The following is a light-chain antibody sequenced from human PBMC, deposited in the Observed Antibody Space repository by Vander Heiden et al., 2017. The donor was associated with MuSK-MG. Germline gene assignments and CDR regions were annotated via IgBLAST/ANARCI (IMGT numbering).Light chain of an antibody. CDR3: CSYTTNSTLEGGV. Sequence: QSALTQPASVSGSPGQSITISCTGTSSDIGGYNYVSWYQQEPGKAPNVMIYVCRKRPSGVSNRFSGSKSGNTAYLTMSGLQAEDEADYYCCSYTTNSTLEGGVFGGGTKLTVL. CDR2: VCR. CDR1: SSDIGGYNY. J-gene: IGLJ2*01. V-gene: IGLV2-14*01.